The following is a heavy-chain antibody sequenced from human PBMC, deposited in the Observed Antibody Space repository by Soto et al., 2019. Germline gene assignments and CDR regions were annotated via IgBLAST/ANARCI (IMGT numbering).Heavy chain of an antibody. D-gene: IGHD3-22*01. V-gene: IGHV1-46*01. J-gene: IGHJ4*02. CDR2: INPSGGST. CDR3: ARVELDYYDSSGSFDY. Sequence: ASVKVSCKASGYTFTSYYMHWVRQAPGQGLEWMGIINPSGGSTSYAQKFQGRVTMTRDTSTSTVYMELSSLRSEDTAVYYCARVELDYYDSSGSFDYWGQGTLVTV. CDR1: GYTFTSYY.